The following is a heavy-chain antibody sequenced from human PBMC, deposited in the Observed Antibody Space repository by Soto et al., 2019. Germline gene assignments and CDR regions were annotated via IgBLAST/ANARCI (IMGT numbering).Heavy chain of an antibody. V-gene: IGHV1-8*01. J-gene: IGHJ6*01. CDR3: ARWPDGYYYYGMDV. CDR2: MNPNSGNT. Sequence: QVQLVQSGAEVKKPGASVKVSCKASGYTFTSYDINWVRKATGQGLERMGWMNPNSGNTGYAKKFQGRVTMTRNTSISTAYMELSSMRSEYTSVYYCARWPDGYYYYGMDVWGQGTTVTVSS. CDR1: GYTFTSYD.